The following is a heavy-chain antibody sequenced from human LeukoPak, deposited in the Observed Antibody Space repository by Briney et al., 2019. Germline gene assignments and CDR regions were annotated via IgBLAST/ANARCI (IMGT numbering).Heavy chain of an antibody. V-gene: IGHV4-34*01. CDR1: GGSFSGYH. CDR2: INHSGST. D-gene: IGHD2-2*02. J-gene: IGHJ4*02. Sequence: SETLSLTCAVYGGSFSGYHWSWIRQPPGKGLEWIGEINHSGSTNYNPSLKSRVTISVDTSKNQFSLKLSSVTAADTAVYYCARAMGAVVPAAIGYWGQGTLVTVSS. CDR3: ARAMGAVVPAAIGY.